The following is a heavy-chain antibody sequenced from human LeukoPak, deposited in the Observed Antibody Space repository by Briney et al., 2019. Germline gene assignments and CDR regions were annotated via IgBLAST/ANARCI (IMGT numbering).Heavy chain of an antibody. CDR1: GFTFDDYA. J-gene: IGHJ4*02. D-gene: IGHD6-19*01. Sequence: PGGSLRLSCAASGFTFDDYAMHWVRQAPGKGLEWVSGISWNSGSIGYADSVKGRFTISRDNAKNSLYLQMNSLRAEDTALYYCARALTEQWLVLGYYFDYWGQGTLVTVSS. CDR2: ISWNSGSI. V-gene: IGHV3-9*01. CDR3: ARALTEQWLVLGYYFDY.